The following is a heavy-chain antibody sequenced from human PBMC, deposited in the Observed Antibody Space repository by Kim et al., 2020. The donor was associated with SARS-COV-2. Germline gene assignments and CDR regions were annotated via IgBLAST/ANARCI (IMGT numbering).Heavy chain of an antibody. CDR3: AREGFGGYGNPSDP. V-gene: IGHV4-34*01. D-gene: IGHD5-12*01. J-gene: IGHJ5*02. Sequence: PALKSRVTISVDTSKNQFSLKLDSVTAADTAVYYCAREGFGGYGNPSDPWGQGTLVTVSS.